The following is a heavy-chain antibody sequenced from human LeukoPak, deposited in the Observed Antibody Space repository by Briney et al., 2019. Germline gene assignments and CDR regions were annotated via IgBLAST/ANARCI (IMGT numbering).Heavy chain of an antibody. J-gene: IGHJ4*02. CDR1: GFTFSSYS. V-gene: IGHV3-66*01. CDR2: IYAGGGT. Sequence: GGSLRLSCAASGFTFSSYSINWVRQAPGKGLEWVSMIYAGGGTYYADSVKGRFTISRDNSKNTLYLHMNSLRAEDTAVYYCARLAVAGWDIRYWGQGTLVTVSS. D-gene: IGHD6-19*01. CDR3: ARLAVAGWDIRY.